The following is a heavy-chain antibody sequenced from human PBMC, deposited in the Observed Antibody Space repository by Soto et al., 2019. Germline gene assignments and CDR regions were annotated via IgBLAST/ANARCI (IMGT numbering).Heavy chain of an antibody. CDR3: ARNDFWSGYFPAPFDY. CDR1: GFTFSDYY. V-gene: IGHV3-11*06. D-gene: IGHD3-3*01. J-gene: IGHJ4*02. Sequence: GGSLRLSCAASGFTFSDYYMSWIRQAPGKGLEWVSYISSSSSYTNYADSVKGRFTISRDNAKNSLYLQMNSLRAEDTAVYYCARNDFWSGYFPAPFDYWGQGTLVTVSS. CDR2: ISSSSSYT.